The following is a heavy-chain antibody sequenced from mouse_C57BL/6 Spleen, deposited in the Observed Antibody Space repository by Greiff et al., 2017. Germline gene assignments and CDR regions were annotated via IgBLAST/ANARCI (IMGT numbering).Heavy chain of an antibody. D-gene: IGHD1-1*01. J-gene: IGHJ1*03. CDR3: AREGSSRNWDFDV. CDR2: IIPNYGTT. Sequence: EVQLLQSGPGLVKPGASLNISCTASGYSFTDYNMNWVKQSNGKSLEWIGVIIPNYGTTSYNQNFKGKATLTVVQYSSTAYMQLNSLTSEDSEVYDCAREGSSRNWDFDVWGTGTTVTVSS. V-gene: IGHV1-39*01. CDR1: GYSFTDYN.